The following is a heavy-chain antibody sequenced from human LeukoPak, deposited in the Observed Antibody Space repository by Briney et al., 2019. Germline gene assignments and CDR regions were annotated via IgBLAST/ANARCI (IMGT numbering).Heavy chain of an antibody. D-gene: IGHD2-15*01. CDR2: IYPGDSDT. Sequence: GESLKISCKTSGYTFGSYWIGWVRQMLGKGLEWMGVIYPGDSDTKYSPSFEGQVTISADKSISTAYLQWSSLKASDSATYYCARQACSGGMCYSVWYFDLWGRGTVVTVSS. J-gene: IGHJ2*01. V-gene: IGHV5-51*01. CDR3: ARQACSGGMCYSVWYFDL. CDR1: GYTFGSYW.